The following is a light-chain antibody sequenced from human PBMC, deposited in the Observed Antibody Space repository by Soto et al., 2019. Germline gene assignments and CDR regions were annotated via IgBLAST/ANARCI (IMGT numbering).Light chain of an antibody. V-gene: IGKV3-20*01. CDR2: GAS. J-gene: IGKJ1*01. Sequence: EIVLTQSPGTLSLSPGERATLSCRASQSINTNYLAWYQHKPGQAPRLLIYGASNRAAGIPDRFRGSGSGTDFTLTISSLEPEDFAVYYCQQFANSLTWTFGQGTKV. CDR1: QSINTNY. CDR3: QQFANSLTWT.